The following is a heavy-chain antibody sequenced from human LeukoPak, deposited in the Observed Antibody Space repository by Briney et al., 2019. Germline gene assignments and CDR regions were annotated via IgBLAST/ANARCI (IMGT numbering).Heavy chain of an antibody. D-gene: IGHD4-17*01. CDR2: IYHSGST. J-gene: IGHJ4*02. V-gene: IGHV4-30-2*01. Sequence: SQTLSLTCAVSGGSISSGGYSWSWIRQPPGKGLEWIGYIYHSGSTYYNPSLKSRVTISVDRSKNQFSLKLSSVTAADTAVHYCARARGYGFIFDYWGQGTLVTVSS. CDR1: GGSISSGGYS. CDR3: ARARGYGFIFDY.